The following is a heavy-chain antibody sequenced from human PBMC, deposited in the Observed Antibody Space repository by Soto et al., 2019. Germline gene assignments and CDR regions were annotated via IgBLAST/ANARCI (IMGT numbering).Heavy chain of an antibody. CDR2: IYHSGST. CDR1: VGSSSSGGYS. CDR3: AKNLPRTGRFDY. J-gene: IGHJ4*02. Sequence: TLSLTCAVSVGSSSSGGYSWIWIRQPPGKGLEWIGYIYHSGSTYYNPSLKSRVTISVDRSRNQFSLQVSSVTAADTAVYYCAKNLPRTGRFDYWGQGTVVTVSS. V-gene: IGHV4-30-2*01.